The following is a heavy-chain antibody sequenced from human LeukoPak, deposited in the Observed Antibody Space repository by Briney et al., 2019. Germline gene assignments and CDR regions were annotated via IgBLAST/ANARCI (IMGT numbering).Heavy chain of an antibody. J-gene: IGHJ4*02. D-gene: IGHD1-26*01. V-gene: IGHV3-23*01. CDR3: AKGSGSDPFSY. CDR2: ISVSGGAT. Sequence: GGSLRLSCATSGFNFSIYAMSWVRQAPGKGLERVSTISVSGGATYYADFVRGRFTISRDNSKNTLYLQIDSLRAEDTAVYFCAKGSGSDPFSYWGQGTLVTVSS. CDR1: GFNFSIYA.